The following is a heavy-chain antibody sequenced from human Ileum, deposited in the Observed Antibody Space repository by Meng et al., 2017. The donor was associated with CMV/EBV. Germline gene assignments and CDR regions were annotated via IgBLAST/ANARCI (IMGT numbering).Heavy chain of an antibody. V-gene: IGHV4-61*08. CDR1: GASVSSDDYH. CDR2: IQSAGRG. CDR3: VAYLVLIGGRGY. Sequence: SETLSLTCTVSGASVSSDDYHWSWIRQPPGKELEWIGQIQSAGRGTYNPSLKRRVTISADTSKNQFSLKLTSVTAADTAVYFCVAYLVLIGGRGYWGQGTVVTVSS. J-gene: IGHJ1*01. D-gene: IGHD5/OR15-5a*01.